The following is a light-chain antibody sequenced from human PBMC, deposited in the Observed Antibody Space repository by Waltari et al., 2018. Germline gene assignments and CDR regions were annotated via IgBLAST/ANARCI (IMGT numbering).Light chain of an antibody. CDR3: QQYYSTPWT. J-gene: IGKJ1*01. CDR1: QSVLYSSNSKNY. CDR2: WAS. Sequence: DIVMTQSPDSLAVSLGERATINCKSSQSVLYSSNSKNYLAWYQQKPGQPPKLLIYWASTREFGVPDRFSGSGSGTDFTLTISSLQAKDVAVYYCQQYYSTPWTFGRGTKVETK. V-gene: IGKV4-1*01.